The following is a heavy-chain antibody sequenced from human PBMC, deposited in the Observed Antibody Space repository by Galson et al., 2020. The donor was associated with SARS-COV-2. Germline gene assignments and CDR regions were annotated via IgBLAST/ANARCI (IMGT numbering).Heavy chain of an antibody. V-gene: IGHV1-2*04. CDR2: INPNSGGT. D-gene: IGHD2-2*01. J-gene: IGHJ6*02. CDR1: GYTFTGYY. Sequence: ASVKVSCKASGYTFTGYYMHWVRQAPGQGLEWMGWINPNSGGTNYAQKFQGWVTMTRDTSISTAYMELSRLRSDDTAVYYCARDLGVVVANYYGMDVWGQGTTVTVSS. CDR3: ARDLGVVVANYYGMDV.